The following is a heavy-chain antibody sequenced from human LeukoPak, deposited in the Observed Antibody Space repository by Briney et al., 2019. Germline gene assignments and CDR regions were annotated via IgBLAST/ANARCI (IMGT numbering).Heavy chain of an antibody. V-gene: IGHV3-30*18. D-gene: IGHD2-21*02. Sequence: GGSLRLSCAASGFTFSSYGMHWVRQAPGRGLEWVAVISYDGSNKYYADSVKGRFTISRDNSKSTLYLQMNNLTTEDTAVYYCAKVGAYCGGDCYSAGPFDYWGQGTLVTVSS. CDR3: AKVGAYCGGDCYSAGPFDY. J-gene: IGHJ4*02. CDR1: GFTFSSYG. CDR2: ISYDGSNK.